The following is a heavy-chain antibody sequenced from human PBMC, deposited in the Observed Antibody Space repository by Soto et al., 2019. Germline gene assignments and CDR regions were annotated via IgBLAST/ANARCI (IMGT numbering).Heavy chain of an antibody. CDR2: TSYDGSNN. V-gene: IGHV3-33*05. CDR1: GFSFRSYV. J-gene: IGHJ4*02. Sequence: QVQLVESGGGVVQPGTSLRLSCVGCGFSFRSYVIHWIRQAPGKGLEWVALTSYDGSNNFYGDSVKGRFTISRDNSRNTVELQMDSLRLEDTSLYYCARWETTGGLDVWGQGTLVSVSS. D-gene: IGHD1-26*01. CDR3: ARWETTGGLDV.